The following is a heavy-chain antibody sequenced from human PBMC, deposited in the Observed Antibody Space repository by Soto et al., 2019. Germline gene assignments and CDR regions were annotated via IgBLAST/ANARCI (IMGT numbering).Heavy chain of an antibody. Sequence: SETLSLTCTVSGGSVSSGSYYWSWIRQPPGKGLEWIGYIYYSGSTNCNPSLKSRVTISVDTSKNQFSLKLSSVTAADTAVYYCARSEVRGVVNYYYGMDVWGQGTTVTVSS. CDR2: IYYSGST. J-gene: IGHJ6*02. D-gene: IGHD3-10*01. V-gene: IGHV4-61*01. CDR3: ARSEVRGVVNYYYGMDV. CDR1: GGSVSSGSYY.